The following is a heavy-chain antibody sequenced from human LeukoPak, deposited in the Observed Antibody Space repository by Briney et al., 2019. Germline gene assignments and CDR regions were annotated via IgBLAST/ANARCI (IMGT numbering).Heavy chain of an antibody. Sequence: GGSLRLSCAAYGFTFSNYAMSWVRQAPGKGLEWVSGISGSGGSTYYADSVKGRFTISRDNSKNTLYLQMNSLRVEDMAVYYCAKGSRAGGYYFDYWGQGTLVTVSS. CDR2: ISGSGGST. V-gene: IGHV3-23*01. CDR3: AKGSRAGGYYFDY. J-gene: IGHJ4*02. D-gene: IGHD6-25*01. CDR1: GFTFSNYA.